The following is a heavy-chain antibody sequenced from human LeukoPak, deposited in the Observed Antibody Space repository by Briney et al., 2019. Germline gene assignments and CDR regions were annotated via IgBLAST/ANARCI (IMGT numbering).Heavy chain of an antibody. J-gene: IGHJ4*02. D-gene: IGHD3-3*01. CDR2: INPNSGGT. V-gene: IGHV1-2*02. Sequence: ASVKVSCKASGYTFTGYYMHWVRQAPGQGLEWMGWINPNSGGTNYAQKLQGRVTMTTDTSTSTAYMELRSLRSDDTAVYYCARTVPDYDFWSGYYMYFDYWGQGTLVTVSS. CDR1: GYTFTGYY. CDR3: ARTVPDYDFWSGYYMYFDY.